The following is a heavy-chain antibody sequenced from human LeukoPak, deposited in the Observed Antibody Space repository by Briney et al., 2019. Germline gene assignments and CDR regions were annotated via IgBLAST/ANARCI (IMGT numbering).Heavy chain of an antibody. CDR2: IYYSGST. CDR3: ATAPTGYSSGWYYGY. Sequence: PSETLSLTCTVSGGSVSSGSYYWSWIRQPPGKGLEWIGYIYYSGSTNYNPSLKSRVTISVDTSKNQFSLKLSSVTAADTAVYYCATAPTGYSSGWYYGYWGQGTLVTVSS. J-gene: IGHJ4*02. D-gene: IGHD6-19*01. CDR1: GGSVSSGSYY. V-gene: IGHV4-61*01.